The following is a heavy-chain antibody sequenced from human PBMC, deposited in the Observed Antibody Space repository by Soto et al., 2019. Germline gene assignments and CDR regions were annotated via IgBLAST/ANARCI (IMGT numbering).Heavy chain of an antibody. CDR3: ARESTGSYPEDY. CDR2: IGAYNGNT. D-gene: IGHD1-26*01. Sequence: QVQLVQSGAEVKKPGASVKVSCKASGYTFTSYGITWVRQAPGQGLEWVGWIGAYNGNTNYAQKLQGRVTMTTDTSTSTAYMELRSLTSDDTAVYSCARESTGSYPEDYWGQGTLVTVSS. CDR1: GYTFTSYG. V-gene: IGHV1-18*01. J-gene: IGHJ4*02.